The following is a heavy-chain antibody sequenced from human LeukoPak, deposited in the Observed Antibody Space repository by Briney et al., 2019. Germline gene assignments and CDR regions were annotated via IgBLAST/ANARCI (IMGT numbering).Heavy chain of an antibody. V-gene: IGHV3-7*04. D-gene: IGHD5-12*01. Sequence: GGSLRLSCAASGFTFRSYWMSWVRQAPGKGLEWVANIKEDGSEKKYYEDSVKGRFTISRDNTKKSLYLQMNSLRAEDTAVYYCARGGYRYEYWGQGTLVTVSS. J-gene: IGHJ4*02. CDR2: IKEDGSEKK. CDR3: ARGGYRYEY. CDR1: GFTFRSYW.